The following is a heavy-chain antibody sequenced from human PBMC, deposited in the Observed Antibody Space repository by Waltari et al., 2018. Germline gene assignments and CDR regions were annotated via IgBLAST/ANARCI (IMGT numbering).Heavy chain of an antibody. V-gene: IGHV1-2*02. CDR2: INPNSGGT. CDR3: ARGQGYCSGGSCYIPFYYYYYGMDV. J-gene: IGHJ6*02. CDR1: GYTFTGYY. D-gene: IGHD2-15*01. Sequence: QVQLVQSGAEVKKPGASVKVSCKASGYTFTGYYMHWVRQAPGQGLEWMGWINPNSGGTNYAQKFQGRVTMTRDTSISTAYIELSRLRSDDTAVYYCARGQGYCSGGSCYIPFYYYYYGMDVWGQGTTVTVSS.